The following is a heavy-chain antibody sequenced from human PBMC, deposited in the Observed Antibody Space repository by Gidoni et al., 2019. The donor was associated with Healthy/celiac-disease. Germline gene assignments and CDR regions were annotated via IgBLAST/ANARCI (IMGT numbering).Heavy chain of an antibody. CDR1: GGSFSGYY. D-gene: IGHD5-18*01. CDR3: ARGGIQLWLPTVY. Sequence: QVQLQQWGAGLLKPSETLSPTCAVYGGSFSGYYWSWIRQPPGKGLEWIGEINHSGSTNYNPSLKSRVTISVDTSKNQFSLKLSSVTAADTAVYYCARGGIQLWLPTVYWGQGTLVTVSS. CDR2: INHSGST. V-gene: IGHV4-34*01. J-gene: IGHJ4*02.